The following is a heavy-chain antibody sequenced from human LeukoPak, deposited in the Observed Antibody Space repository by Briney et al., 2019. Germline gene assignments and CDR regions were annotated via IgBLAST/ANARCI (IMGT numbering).Heavy chain of an antibody. CDR1: SGSISSNNYY. V-gene: IGHV4-39*01. CDR3: ARLVSYDVLTENFYKYYMDV. Sequence: PSETLSLTGTVSSGSISSNNYYWGWIRQPPGKGLEWIGSIYYTGSTFYNPSLKSRVTMSLDALKNQFTLKVTSVTATDTAVYYCARLVSYDVLTENFYKYYMDVWGKGTTVTVSS. CDR2: IYYTGST. D-gene: IGHD3-9*01. J-gene: IGHJ6*03.